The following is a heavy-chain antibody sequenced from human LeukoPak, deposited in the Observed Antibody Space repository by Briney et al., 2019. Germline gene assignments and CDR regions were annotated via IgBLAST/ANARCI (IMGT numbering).Heavy chain of an antibody. J-gene: IGHJ3*02. CDR2: IWYDGSDE. CDR3: ARAVDAFDI. V-gene: IGHV3-33*01. CDR1: GFTFSSYG. Sequence: GGSLRLSCAASGFTFSSYGMHWVRQAPGKGLEWVAVIWYDGSDEYYTDSVKGRFTIFRDNSKNTLYLQMNSLRAEDTAIYYCARAVDAFDIWGQGTMVTVSS.